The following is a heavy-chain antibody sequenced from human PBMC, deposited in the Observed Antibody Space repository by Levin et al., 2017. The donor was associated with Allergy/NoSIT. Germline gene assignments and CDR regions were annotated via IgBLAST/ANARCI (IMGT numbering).Heavy chain of an antibody. V-gene: IGHV4-34*01. D-gene: IGHD2-15*01. CDR2: INHSGST. Sequence: SQTLSLTCAVYGGSFSGYYWSWIRQPPGKGLEWIGEINHSGSTNYNPSLKSRVTISVDTSKNQFSLKLSSVTAADTAVYYCARGQSDTVVAAHFDYWGQGTLVTVSS. CDR3: ARGQSDTVVAAHFDY. J-gene: IGHJ4*02. CDR1: GGSFSGYY.